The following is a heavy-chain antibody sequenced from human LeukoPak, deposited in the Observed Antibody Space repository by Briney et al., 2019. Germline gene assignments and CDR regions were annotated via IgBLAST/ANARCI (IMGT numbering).Heavy chain of an antibody. CDR1: RGSISSSSYY. CDR2: IYYSGST. J-gene: IGHJ3*02. V-gene: IGHV4-39*01. CDR3: ASSDRGSGSSDAFDI. Sequence: SETLSLTCTVSRGSISSSSYYWGWIRQPPGKGLEWIGSIYYSGSTYYNPSLKSRVTISVDTSKNQFSLKLSSVTAADTAVYYCASSDRGSGSSDAFDIWGQGTMVTVSS. D-gene: IGHD3-22*01.